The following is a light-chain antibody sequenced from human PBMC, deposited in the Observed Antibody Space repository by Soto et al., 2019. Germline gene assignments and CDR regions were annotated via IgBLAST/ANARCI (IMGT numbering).Light chain of an antibody. CDR3: QSYDSSLSGYVV. Sequence: QSVLTQPPSVSGAPGQRVTSSCTGSSSNIGAGYDVHWYQQLPGTAPKLLIYGNSHRPSRVPDRFSGSKSGTSASLSITGRQAEDEADYYCQSYDSSLSGYVVFGGGTKVTVL. CDR1: SSNIGAGYD. V-gene: IGLV1-40*01. J-gene: IGLJ2*01. CDR2: GNS.